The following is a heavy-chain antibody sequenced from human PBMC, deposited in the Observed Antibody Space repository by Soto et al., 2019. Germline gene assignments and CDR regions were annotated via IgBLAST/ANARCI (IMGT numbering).Heavy chain of an antibody. CDR1: GFIFSNYW. D-gene: IGHD3-10*01. CDR3: GRGASGSYRLDY. V-gene: IGHV3-74*01. CDR2: INSDGSTR. Sequence: EVQLVESGGGLVQPGGSLRLSCAASGFIFSNYWMHWVRQAPGKGRVWVSRINSDGSTRNYADSVKGQFTISRDNAKNTVYLEMNSLRAEDAAVYYCGRGASGSYRLDYWGQGTLVTVSS. J-gene: IGHJ4*02.